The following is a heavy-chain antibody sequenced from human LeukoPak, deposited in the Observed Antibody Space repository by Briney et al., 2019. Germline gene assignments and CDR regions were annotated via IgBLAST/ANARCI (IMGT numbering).Heavy chain of an antibody. J-gene: IGHJ5*02. CDR2: INAANGNT. V-gene: IGHV1-3*01. Sequence: ASVKVSCTTSGFTFTTYTMHWVRQAPGQRLEWMGWINAANGNTQYSQKFQGRVTITRDTSASTAYMELSSLRSEDTAVYYCARGAPIRVAVAATFDPWGQGTLVTVSS. CDR3: ARGAPIRVAVAATFDP. CDR1: GFTFTTYT. D-gene: IGHD6-19*01.